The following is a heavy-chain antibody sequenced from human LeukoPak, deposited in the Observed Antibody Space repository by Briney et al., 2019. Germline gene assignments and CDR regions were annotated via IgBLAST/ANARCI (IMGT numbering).Heavy chain of an antibody. J-gene: IGHJ4*02. CDR3: ARDIGVSQFDY. Sequence: ASVKVSCKASGYTFTNYGISWVRQAPGQGLEWMGWISGYNAKTEYSQKLQGRVTTTTGTSTSTAYMELRSLTSDDTAVYYCARDIGVSQFDYWGQGTLVTVSS. V-gene: IGHV1-18*01. D-gene: IGHD3-10*01. CDR2: ISGYNAKT. CDR1: GYTFTNYG.